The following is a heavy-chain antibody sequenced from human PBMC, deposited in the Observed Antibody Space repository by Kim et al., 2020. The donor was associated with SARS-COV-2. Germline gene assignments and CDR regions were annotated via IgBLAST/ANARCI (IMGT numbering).Heavy chain of an antibody. D-gene: IGHD6-19*01. J-gene: IGHJ4*02. CDR3: ASPGIAVAGVDY. Sequence: YYNPSRKSRVTISVDTSKNQFSLKLSSVTAADTAVYYCASPGIAVAGVDYWGQGTLVTVSS. V-gene: IGHV4-39*07.